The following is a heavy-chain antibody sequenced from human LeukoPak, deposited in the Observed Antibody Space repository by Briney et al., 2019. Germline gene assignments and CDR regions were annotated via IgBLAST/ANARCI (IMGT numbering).Heavy chain of an antibody. CDR1: GFTFSSYA. CDR3: ASLEDYFDY. CDR2: ISYDGSNK. V-gene: IGHV3-30*04. J-gene: IGHJ4*02. Sequence: PGGSLRLSCAASGFTFSSYAMHWVRQAPGKGLEWVAVISYDGSNKYYADSVKGRFTISRDNSKNTLYLQMNSLRAEDTAVYYCASLEDYFDYWGQGTPVTVSS.